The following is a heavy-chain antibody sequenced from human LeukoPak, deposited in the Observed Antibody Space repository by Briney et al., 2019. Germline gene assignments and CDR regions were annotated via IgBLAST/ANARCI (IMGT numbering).Heavy chain of an antibody. V-gene: IGHV4-39*07. D-gene: IGHD6-19*01. CDR2: IYYSGST. Sequence: SETLSLTCTVSGGSISSSSYYWGRIRQPPGRGLEWIGSIYYSGSTYYNPSLKSRVTISLDTSKKQFSLKLSSVTAADTAVYYCARAVRGGWYEGYFDLWGRGTLVTVSS. CDR3: ARAVRGGWYEGYFDL. CDR1: GGSISSSSYY. J-gene: IGHJ2*01.